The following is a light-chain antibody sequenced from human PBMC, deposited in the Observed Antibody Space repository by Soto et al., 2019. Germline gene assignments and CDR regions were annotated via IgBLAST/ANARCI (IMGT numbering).Light chain of an antibody. CDR3: KQRQNWPWT. J-gene: IGKJ1*01. CDR2: DTS. CDR1: QSVSSY. V-gene: IGKV3-11*01. Sequence: EIVLTQSPATLSLSPGERATLSCRVSQSVSSYLAWYQQKPGQAPRLLIYDTSNRATGIPARFSGSGSGTDFTLTISSLEPEDFVVYYCKQRQNWPWTFGQGTKVEIK.